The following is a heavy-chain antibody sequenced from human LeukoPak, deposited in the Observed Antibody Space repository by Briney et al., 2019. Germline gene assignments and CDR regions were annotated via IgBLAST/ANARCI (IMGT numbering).Heavy chain of an antibody. D-gene: IGHD1-26*01. J-gene: IGHJ5*02. Sequence: PSETLSLTCTVSGGSISSYYWSWIRQPAGKGLEWIGRIYASGSTNYNPSLKSRVTMSVDTSKSQFSLKLISVTAADTAVYYCARDPRGIVGADHNWFDPWGQGTLVTVSS. V-gene: IGHV4-4*07. CDR2: IYASGST. CDR1: GGSISSYY. CDR3: ARDPRGIVGADHNWFDP.